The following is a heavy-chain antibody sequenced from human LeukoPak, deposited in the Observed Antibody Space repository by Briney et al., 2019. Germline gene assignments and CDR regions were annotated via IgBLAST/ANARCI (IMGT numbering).Heavy chain of an antibody. Sequence: PSETLSLTCTVSGGSISSYYWSWIRQPPGKGLEWIGYIYYSGSTNYNPSLKSRVTISADTSKNQFSLKLSSVTAADTAVYYCARDTGGNSPYYFDYWGQGTLVTVSS. CDR3: ARDTGGNSPYYFDY. D-gene: IGHD4-23*01. CDR1: GGSISSYY. J-gene: IGHJ4*02. V-gene: IGHV4-59*01. CDR2: IYYSGST.